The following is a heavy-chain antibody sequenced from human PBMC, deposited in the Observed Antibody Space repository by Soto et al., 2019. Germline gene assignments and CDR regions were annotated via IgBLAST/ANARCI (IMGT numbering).Heavy chain of an antibody. D-gene: IGHD3-3*02. Sequence: QVQLVQPGAEVRKPRASVKVSCKASGDIFTNFDFNWVRQATGQGLEWIGWMRANSGDTGHDQKFQGRVRMTRDTSMSTAYMELSSLRAEDTAVYYCARYIYGQGFQAWGQGTLVFVSS. J-gene: IGHJ5*02. CDR1: GDIFTNFD. V-gene: IGHV1-8*01. CDR2: MRANSGDT. CDR3: ARYIYGQGFQA.